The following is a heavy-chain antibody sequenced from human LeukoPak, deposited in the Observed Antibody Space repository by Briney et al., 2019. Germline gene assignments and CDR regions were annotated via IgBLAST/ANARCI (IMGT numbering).Heavy chain of an antibody. CDR3: AKSPLAVHAHIWCDP. J-gene: IGHJ5*02. D-gene: IGHD6-19*01. CDR1: GFTFDDYA. Sequence: SLRLSCAASGFTFDDYAMHWVRPAPGNGLEWVSGISWNIGSIVYADSVKGRFTISRDHAKHHMYLQMNSRSAKDTPLYYCAKSPLAVHAHIWCDPWGPGTLVSV. V-gene: IGHV3-9*01. CDR2: ISWNIGSI.